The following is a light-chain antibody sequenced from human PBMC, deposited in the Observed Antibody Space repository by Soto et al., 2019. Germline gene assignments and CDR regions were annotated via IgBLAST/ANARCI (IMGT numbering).Light chain of an antibody. J-gene: IGLJ1*01. CDR1: SSDFGDYNY. CDR3: SSYAGSNDV. Sequence: QSVLTQPPSASGSLGQSVTISCTGPSSDFGDYNYVSWYQQHPGKAPKLMIYEVSKRPSGVPDRFSGSKSGNTASLTVSGLQAEDEADYYCSSYAGSNDVFGTGTK. V-gene: IGLV2-8*01. CDR2: EVS.